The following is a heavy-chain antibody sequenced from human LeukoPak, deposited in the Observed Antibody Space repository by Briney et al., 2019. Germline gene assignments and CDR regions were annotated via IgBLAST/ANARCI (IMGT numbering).Heavy chain of an antibody. D-gene: IGHD3-16*01. CDR1: GFTCRNYA. CDR2: ISGGGGST. Sequence: SGGSLRLSCAASGFTCRNYAMSWVRQAPGKGLEWVSGISGGGGSTYYADSVRGRFTMSRDNSKNTLYLQMNSLRAEDTAVYYCAKQPFADDYYFYYLGQGTLVTVSS. V-gene: IGHV3-23*01. CDR3: AKQPFADDYYFYY. J-gene: IGHJ4*02.